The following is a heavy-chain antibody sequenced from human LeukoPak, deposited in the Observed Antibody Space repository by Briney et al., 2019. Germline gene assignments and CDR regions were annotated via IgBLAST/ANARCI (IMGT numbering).Heavy chain of an antibody. Sequence: ASVKVSCKASGYTFTGYYVHWVRQAPGQGLEWMGMINANSGDTKYAQKFQGRVTMTGDTSISTAYMELSRLRSDGTAVYYCARDATVYYDFWSGYFYWGQGTLVTVSS. CDR3: ARDATVYYDFWSGYFY. CDR2: INANSGDT. CDR1: GYTFTGYY. V-gene: IGHV1-2*02. D-gene: IGHD3-3*01. J-gene: IGHJ4*02.